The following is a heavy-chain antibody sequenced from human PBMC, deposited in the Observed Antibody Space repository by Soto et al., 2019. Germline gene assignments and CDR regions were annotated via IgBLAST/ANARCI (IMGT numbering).Heavy chain of an antibody. D-gene: IGHD2-2*01. CDR1: GAAISGGDYY. CDR3: ASATYGSRTYYLDY. CDR2: IYYTGNT. V-gene: IGHV4-30-4*01. Sequence: QVQLQESGPGLVKPSQTLSLTCTVSGAAISGGDYYCTSIRQPPVKGLEWIGSIYYTGNTYSNPSLESRLSISVDTSNNQFALRLTSVTAPDTAIYYCASATYGSRTYYLDYWGQGTLVTVSS. J-gene: IGHJ4*02.